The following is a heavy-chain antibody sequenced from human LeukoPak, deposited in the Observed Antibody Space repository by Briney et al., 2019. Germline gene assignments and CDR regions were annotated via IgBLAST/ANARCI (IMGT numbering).Heavy chain of an antibody. CDR2: ISWNSGSI. J-gene: IGHJ4*02. D-gene: IGHD6-19*01. CDR3: AKDMEAVAGSSFDY. CDR1: GFTFDDYA. Sequence: GGSLRLSCAASGFTFDDYAMHWVRQALGKGLEWVSGISWNSGSIGYADSVKGRFTISRDNAKNSLYLQMSSLRAEDTALYYCAKDMEAVAGSSFDYWGQGTLVTVSS. V-gene: IGHV3-9*01.